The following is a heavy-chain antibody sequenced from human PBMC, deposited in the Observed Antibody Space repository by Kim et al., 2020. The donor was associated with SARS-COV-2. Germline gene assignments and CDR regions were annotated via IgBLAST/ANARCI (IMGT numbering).Heavy chain of an antibody. J-gene: IGHJ6*02. CDR2: FHPGDADA. V-gene: IGHV1-24*01. Sequence: ASVKVSCEVSGFSLRFLSIHWVRQAPGKGLEWMGGFHPGDADAVYAQKFQARVTMTEDTSTDTAYMDISNLTSEDTAVFYCLTSYRSPSFDAWGQGTTVTVSS. CDR3: LTSYRSPSFDA. CDR1: GFSLRFLS. D-gene: IGHD6-19*01.